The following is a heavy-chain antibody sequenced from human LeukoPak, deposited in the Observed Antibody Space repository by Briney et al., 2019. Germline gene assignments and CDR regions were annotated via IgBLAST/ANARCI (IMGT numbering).Heavy chain of an antibody. J-gene: IGHJ4*02. CDR2: ISSSSNYI. D-gene: IGHD6-13*01. Sequence: RSSKLFCTASGFTFSSYSMNWVGQAPGKGLEWVSSISSSSNYIYYADSMKGRFTISRGNAKSSLYLQMNSLRAEDTAVYYCAREGIAGYYFDYWGQGTMVTVSS. CDR3: AREGIAGYYFDY. CDR1: GFTFSSYS. V-gene: IGHV3-21*01.